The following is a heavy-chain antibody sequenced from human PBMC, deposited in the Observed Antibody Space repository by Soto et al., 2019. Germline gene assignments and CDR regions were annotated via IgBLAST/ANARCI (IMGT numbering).Heavy chain of an antibody. CDR1: GFTFSSYE. CDR2: ISSSGSTI. CDR3: ARATVDPPGWYFDL. J-gene: IGHJ2*01. V-gene: IGHV3-48*03. Sequence: GGSLRLSCAASGFTFSSYEMNWVRQAPGKGLEWVSYISSSGSTIYYADSVKGRFTISRDNAKNSLYLQMNSLRAEDTAVDYCARATVDPPGWYFDLWGRGTLVTVSS. D-gene: IGHD5-12*01.